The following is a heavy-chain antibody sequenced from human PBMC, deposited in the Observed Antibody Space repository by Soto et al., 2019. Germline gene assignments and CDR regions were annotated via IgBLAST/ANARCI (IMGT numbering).Heavy chain of an antibody. Sequence: QVQLVESGGGVVQPGRSLRLSCAASGFTFSSYGMHWVRQAPGKGLEWVAVISYDGGNNYYGDSVKGRFTISRDDSKKTLYLQMNSLRPEDTAVYHCARDGQWELISWYFDYWGQGTLVTVSS. V-gene: IGHV3-30*03. CDR3: ARDGQWELISWYFDY. D-gene: IGHD1-26*01. CDR2: ISYDGGNN. J-gene: IGHJ4*02. CDR1: GFTFSSYG.